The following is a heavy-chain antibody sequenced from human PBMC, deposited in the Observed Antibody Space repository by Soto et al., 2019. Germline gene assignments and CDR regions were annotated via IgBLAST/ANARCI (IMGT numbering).Heavy chain of an antibody. CDR1: GFTFSSYW. V-gene: IGHV3-74*01. J-gene: IGHJ3*01. CDR2: INNDGSGA. D-gene: IGHD6-25*01. Sequence: EVQLAESGGGLVQPGGSLRLSCAASGFTFSSYWMYWVRQAPGKGLVYVTRINNDGSGATYAESVKGRLTISRDNDKNTVYQQMNSLRAEDTAVYYCARGGGNHAFDVWGQGTMVTVSS. CDR3: ARGGGNHAFDV.